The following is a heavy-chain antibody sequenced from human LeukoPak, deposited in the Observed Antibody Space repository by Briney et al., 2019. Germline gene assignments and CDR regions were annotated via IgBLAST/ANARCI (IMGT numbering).Heavy chain of an antibody. V-gene: IGHV3-30*03. J-gene: IGHJ4*02. CDR3: ARDSSSKGNFDY. CDR1: GFTFSSYG. CDR2: ISYDGSNK. Sequence: GGSLRLSCAASGFTFSSYGMHWVRQAPGKGLEWVAVISYDGSNKYYADSVKGRFTISRDNSKNTLYLQMNSLRAEDTAVYYCARDSSSKGNFDYWGQGTLVTVSS. D-gene: IGHD6-13*01.